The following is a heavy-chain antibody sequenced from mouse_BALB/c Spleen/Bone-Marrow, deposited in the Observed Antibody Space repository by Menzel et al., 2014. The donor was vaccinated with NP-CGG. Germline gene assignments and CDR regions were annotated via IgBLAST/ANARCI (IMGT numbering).Heavy chain of an antibody. V-gene: IGHV1-69*02. CDR2: IYPSDSYA. J-gene: IGHJ1*01. Sequence: QVHVKQSGAELVRPGASVKLSCKASGYTFTSYWINWVKQRPGQGLEWTGNIYPSDSYANYNQEFKDKATLTVDKSSSTAYMQRSSPTSEDSAVYYCTRGRCDAFYWYFDVWGAGTTVTVSS. CDR1: GYTFTSYW. CDR3: TRGRCDAFYWYFDV.